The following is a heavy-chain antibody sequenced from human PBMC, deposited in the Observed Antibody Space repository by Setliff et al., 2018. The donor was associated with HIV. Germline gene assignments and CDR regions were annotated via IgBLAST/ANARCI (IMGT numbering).Heavy chain of an antibody. D-gene: IGHD2-15*01. J-gene: IGHJ3*02. CDR2: ISGYNGNT. Sequence: GASVKVSCKASGYTFTSYGISWVRQAPGQGLEWMGWISGYNGNTNYAQKLQGRVTMTTDTSTSTAYMELRSLRSDDTAVYYCAREPPRSYCSGGSCPSFDAFDIWGQGTMVTVSS. CDR1: GYTFTSYG. CDR3: AREPPRSYCSGGSCPSFDAFDI. V-gene: IGHV1-18*01.